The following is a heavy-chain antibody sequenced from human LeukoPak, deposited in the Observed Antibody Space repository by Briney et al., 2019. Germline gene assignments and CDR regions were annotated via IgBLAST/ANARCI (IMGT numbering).Heavy chain of an antibody. V-gene: IGHV3-7*03. D-gene: IGHD2-2*01. CDR1: GFSFSSYW. Sequence: PGGSLRLSCVDSGFSFSSYWMSWFRQAPGKGLEWVANIKQDGSEKYHVDSVKGRFTVSRDNAKNLLYLQMNSLRVEDTAVYYCARGKTKYCSSTSCLDLDVWGQGTTVTVSS. CDR2: IKQDGSEK. CDR3: ARGKTKYCSSTSCLDLDV. J-gene: IGHJ6*02.